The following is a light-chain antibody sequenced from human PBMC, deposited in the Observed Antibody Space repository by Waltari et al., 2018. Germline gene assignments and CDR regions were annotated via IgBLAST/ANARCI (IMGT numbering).Light chain of an antibody. CDR3: QHYVRVPVT. CDR1: QGVARS. J-gene: IGKJ1*01. CDR2: CAS. V-gene: IGKV3-20*01. Sequence: SCRASQGVARSLACYQHNPCHAPMLLIYCASSSATCVPDRFSGIESETDFSLTSSRRDPEEYALYYCQHYVRVPVTFSQVTKVEIK.